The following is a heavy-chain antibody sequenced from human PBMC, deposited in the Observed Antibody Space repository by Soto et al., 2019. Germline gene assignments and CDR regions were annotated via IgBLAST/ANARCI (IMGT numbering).Heavy chain of an antibody. Sequence: EVQLVESGGGLVKPGGSLRLSCAASGFSFSYAWMSWVRQAPGKGLEWVGRVKSMTDGGTTDYAAPVKGRFTISRDDSKTTGYLQMNSLKTEDTAVYYCTTDCSGGSCYPGAHYYYYGMDVWGPGTTVTVSS. D-gene: IGHD2-15*01. V-gene: IGHV3-15*01. CDR3: TTDCSGGSCYPGAHYYYYGMDV. CDR2: VKSMTDGGTT. CDR1: GFSFSYAW. J-gene: IGHJ6*02.